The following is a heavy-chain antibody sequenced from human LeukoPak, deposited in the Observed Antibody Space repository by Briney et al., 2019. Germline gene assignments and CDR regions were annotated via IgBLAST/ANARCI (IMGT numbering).Heavy chain of an antibody. CDR1: GYTFTSYY. CDR3: ARVGDYYDSSGYYED. J-gene: IGHJ4*02. D-gene: IGHD3-22*01. V-gene: IGHV1-46*01. Sequence: AASVKVFCTASGYTFTSYYMHWVRQAPGQGLEWMGIINPSGGSTSYAQKFQGRVTMTRDTSTSTVYMELSSLRSEDTAVYYCARVGDYYDSSGYYEDWGQGTLVTVSS. CDR2: INPSGGST.